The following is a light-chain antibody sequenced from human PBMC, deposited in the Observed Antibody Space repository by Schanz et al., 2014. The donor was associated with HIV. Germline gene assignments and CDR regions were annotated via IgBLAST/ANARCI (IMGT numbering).Light chain of an antibody. V-gene: IGKV1-6*01. J-gene: IGKJ1*01. Sequence: IQMTQSPSSLSASVGDRVTITCRASQGIRNDLGWYQKKPGKAPKRLIYAASSLQSGVPARFSGSGSGTDFTLTITNLQPEDVASYYCLQDYNYSWAFGPGTKVEIK. CDR2: AAS. CDR3: LQDYNYSWA. CDR1: QGIRND.